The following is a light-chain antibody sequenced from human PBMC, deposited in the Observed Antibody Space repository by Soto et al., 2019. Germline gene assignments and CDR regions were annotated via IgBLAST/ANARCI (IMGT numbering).Light chain of an antibody. CDR3: GSYTTSSNYV. J-gene: IGLJ1*01. CDR2: DVS. CDR1: INDVGSYNY. Sequence: SVLTQPESAHGCPGQSITNSSNAAINDVGSYNYVSWYQQYPGKAPKLMIYDVSTRPSGVSDRFSGSKSGNTASLTISGLRAEDEADYYCGSYTTSSNYVFGTGTKVTVL. V-gene: IGLV2-14*03.